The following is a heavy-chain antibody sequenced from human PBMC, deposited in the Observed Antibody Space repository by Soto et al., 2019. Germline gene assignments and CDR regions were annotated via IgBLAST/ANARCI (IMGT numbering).Heavy chain of an antibody. CDR1: GFTFSLYG. J-gene: IGHJ6*02. D-gene: IGHD6-13*01. CDR3: AKDVTAAGHNYYISGLDV. Sequence: QVQLVESGGGVVQPGKSVRLYCAASGFTFSLYGIHWVRQAPGKGLEWVAFITYEGSHQDYVDSVKGRFTLSRDNSNILVYLQMNRLRPEATAVYYCAKDVTAAGHNYYISGLDVWGHGTTVTVS. CDR2: ITYEGSHQ. V-gene: IGHV3-30*18.